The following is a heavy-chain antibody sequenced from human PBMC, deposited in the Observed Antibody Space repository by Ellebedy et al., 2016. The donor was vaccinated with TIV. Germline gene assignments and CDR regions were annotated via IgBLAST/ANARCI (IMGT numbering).Heavy chain of an antibody. CDR1: GYTFXXYT. CDR3: AREGGEDDKAMAYGDW. J-gene: IGHJ4*02. CDR2: STAGNSNR. D-gene: IGHD5-18*01. Sequence: AASVKVSCNASGYTFXXYTILSLLPXPRQRLLWMGWSTAGNSNRQYSQSFQGRLNITRDTSASTAYMELSSLSFDDTAVYYCAREGGEDDKAMAYGDWWGQGTLVSVSS. V-gene: IGHV1-3*01.